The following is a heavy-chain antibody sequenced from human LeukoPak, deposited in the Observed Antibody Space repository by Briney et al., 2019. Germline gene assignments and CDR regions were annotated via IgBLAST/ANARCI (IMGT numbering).Heavy chain of an antibody. J-gene: IGHJ4*02. D-gene: IGHD3-16*01. CDR2: IYYRGYT. V-gene: IGHV4-39*01. CDR3: ARHSGGTSDY. Sequence: PSETLSLTCTVSGGSISSRSYYWGWIRQPPGKGLEWIGSIYYRGYTYYNPSLKSRVTISVDTSKNQFSLKLSSVTAADTAVYYCARHSGGTSDYWGQGTLVTVSS. CDR1: GGSISSRSYY.